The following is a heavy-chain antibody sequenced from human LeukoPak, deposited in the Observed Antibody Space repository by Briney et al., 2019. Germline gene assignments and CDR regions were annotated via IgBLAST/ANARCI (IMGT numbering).Heavy chain of an antibody. CDR3: ARAHRYYYGMDV. CDR1: GGSISSGDYY. CDR2: IYYSGST. V-gene: IGHV4-30-4*01. J-gene: IGHJ6*02. Sequence: SETLPLTCTVSGGSISSGDYYWSWIRQPPGKGLEWIGYIYYSGSTYYNLSLKSRVTISVDTSKNQFSLKLSSVTAADTAVYYCARAHRYYYGMDVWGQGTTVTVSS.